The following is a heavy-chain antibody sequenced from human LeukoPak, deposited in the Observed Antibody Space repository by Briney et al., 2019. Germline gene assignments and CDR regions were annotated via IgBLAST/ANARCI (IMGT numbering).Heavy chain of an antibody. J-gene: IGHJ4*02. CDR3: ARGIADPYSFDS. V-gene: IGHV4-4*07. D-gene: IGHD2-15*01. Sequence: SETLSLTCTVSGGSINFYYWSWIRQPVGKGLEWIGRIYSTGSTNYSPSLKSRVTMSVDKSKNQFSLNLSSVTAADTAVYYCARGIADPYSFDSWGQGTLVTVSS. CDR1: GGSINFYY. CDR2: IYSTGST.